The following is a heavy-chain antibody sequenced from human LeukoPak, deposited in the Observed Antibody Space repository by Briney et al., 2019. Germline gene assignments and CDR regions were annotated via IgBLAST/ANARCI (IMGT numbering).Heavy chain of an antibody. Sequence: SQTLSLTCTLSGGSISSYYWSWIRQPAAKGPEWIGRIYNSGTTTYNPSFKSRVTMSLDTSNNQLSLKLTSVTAADTAVYYCARVSPIPAAGSSYYFAMDVWGQGTTVTVSS. CDR3: ARVSPIPAAGSSYYFAMDV. CDR2: IYNSGTT. CDR1: GGSISSYY. J-gene: IGHJ6*02. D-gene: IGHD6-13*01. V-gene: IGHV4-4*07.